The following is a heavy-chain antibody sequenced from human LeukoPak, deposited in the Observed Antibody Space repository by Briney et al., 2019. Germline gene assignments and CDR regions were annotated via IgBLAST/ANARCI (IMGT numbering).Heavy chain of an antibody. CDR1: GFTFSSYS. Sequence: AGGSLRLSCAASGFTFSSYSMNWVRQAPRKGLEWVSSISSSSSYIYYADSVKGRFTISRDNAKNSLYLQMNSLRAEDTAVYYCARDRGSRANFDYWGQGTLVTVSS. CDR2: ISSSSSYI. CDR3: ARDRGSRANFDY. J-gene: IGHJ4*02. V-gene: IGHV3-21*01. D-gene: IGHD3-10*01.